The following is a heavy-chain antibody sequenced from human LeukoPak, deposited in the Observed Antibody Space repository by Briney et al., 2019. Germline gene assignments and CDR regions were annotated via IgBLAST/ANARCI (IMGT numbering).Heavy chain of an antibody. V-gene: IGHV3-53*01. J-gene: IGHJ4*02. D-gene: IGHD1-14*01. CDR1: GFTVITND. CDR2: LYSDGNT. CDR3: ARGVEPLAANTLAY. Sequence: GGSLRLSCAASGFTVITNDMTWVRQAPGKGLEWVSVLYSDGNTKYADSVQGRFTISRDNSKNTLYLEMNSLSPDDTAAYYCARGVEPLAANTLAYWGQGTLITVSS.